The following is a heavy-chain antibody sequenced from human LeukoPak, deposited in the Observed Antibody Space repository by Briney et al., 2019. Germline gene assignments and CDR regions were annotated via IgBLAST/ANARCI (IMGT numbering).Heavy chain of an antibody. D-gene: IGHD3-10*01. CDR2: ISYDGTYK. V-gene: IGHV3-30*18. CDR3: AKSGQNYYGSV. J-gene: IGHJ4*02. Sequence: PGASLRLSCAASGFTFSSYGMHWVRHAPAPGPAPVAVISYDGTYKYYADSVKGRFTISRGNSKNTLYLQMNSLRAEDTAVYYCAKSGQNYYGSVWGQGTQVTVSS. CDR1: GFTFSSYG.